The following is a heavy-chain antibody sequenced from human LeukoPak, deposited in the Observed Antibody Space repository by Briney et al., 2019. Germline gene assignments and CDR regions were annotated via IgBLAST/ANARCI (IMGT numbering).Heavy chain of an antibody. CDR3: ARDSATIKFRH. D-gene: IGHD5-12*01. Sequence: PSETLSLTCAVSGYSISSGYYWGWIRQPPGKGLEWIGSIYHSGSTYYNPSLKSRVTISVDTSKNQFSLKLSSVTAADTAFYYCARDSATIKFRHWGQGTVVTVSS. J-gene: IGHJ4*02. CDR2: IYHSGST. V-gene: IGHV4-38-2*02. CDR1: GYSISSGYY.